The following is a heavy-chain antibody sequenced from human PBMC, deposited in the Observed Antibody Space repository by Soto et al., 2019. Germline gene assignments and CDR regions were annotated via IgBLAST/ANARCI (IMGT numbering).Heavy chain of an antibody. J-gene: IGHJ4*02. Sequence: ASVKVSCKASGYTFTGYYMHWVRQAPGQGLEWMGWINPNSGGTNYAQKFQGWVTMTRDTSISTAYMELSRLRSDDTAVYYCARGPPSAVYSSSWYYFDYWGQGTLVTVSS. D-gene: IGHD6-13*01. CDR2: INPNSGGT. CDR3: ARGPPSAVYSSSWYYFDY. V-gene: IGHV1-2*04. CDR1: GYTFTGYY.